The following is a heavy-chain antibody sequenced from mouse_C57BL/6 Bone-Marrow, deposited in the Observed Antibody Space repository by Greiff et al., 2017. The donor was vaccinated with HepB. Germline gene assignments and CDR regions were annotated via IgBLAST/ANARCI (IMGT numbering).Heavy chain of an antibody. J-gene: IGHJ4*01. CDR2: ISSGGSYT. V-gene: IGHV5-6*01. CDR1: GFTFSSYG. CDR3: ARHDGFLYAMDY. Sequence: EVKLMESGGDLVKPGGSLKLSCAASGFTFSSYGMSWVRQTPDKRLEWVATISSGGSYTYYPDSVKGRFTISRDNAKNTLYLQMSSLKSEDTAMYYCARHDGFLYAMDYWGQGTSVTVSS. D-gene: IGHD2-3*01.